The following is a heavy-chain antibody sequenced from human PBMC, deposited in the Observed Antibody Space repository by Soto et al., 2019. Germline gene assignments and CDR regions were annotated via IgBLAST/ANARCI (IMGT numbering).Heavy chain of an antibody. D-gene: IGHD1-1*01. CDR3: ARRAETNGWNGFGADKYYFDF. CDR2: MNASTGNS. Sequence: QVQLVQSGAEVRKPGASVKVSCEASGYTFTSYDIYWVRQDTGQGLEWMGWMNASTGNSGYAQKFQGRVTMTSDTSISTAQMELSSLRSEDTAVYYCARRAETNGWNGFGADKYYFDFWGQGTLVTVSS. CDR1: GYTFTSYD. J-gene: IGHJ4*02. V-gene: IGHV1-8*01.